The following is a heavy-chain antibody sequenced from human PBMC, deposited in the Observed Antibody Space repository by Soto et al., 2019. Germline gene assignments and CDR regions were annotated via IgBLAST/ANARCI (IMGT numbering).Heavy chain of an antibody. D-gene: IGHD5-12*01. Sequence: QVQLVESGGGVVQPGRSLRLSCAASGFTFTNYAMHWVRQAPGKGLEWVAIIPYDGINEYYADSVKGRFTISRDNSKNTLYLQMNSLRAEDTAVYYCARDDSPTYGGYDPYYYYGMNVWGQGTTVTVSS. CDR1: GFTFTNYA. CDR2: IPYDGINE. CDR3: ARDDSPTYGGYDPYYYYGMNV. V-gene: IGHV3-30-3*01. J-gene: IGHJ6*02.